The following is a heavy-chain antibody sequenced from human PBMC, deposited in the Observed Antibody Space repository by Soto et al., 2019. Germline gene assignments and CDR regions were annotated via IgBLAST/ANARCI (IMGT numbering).Heavy chain of an antibody. Sequence: ASVKVSCKASGYTFTGYYMHWVRQAPGQGLEWMGIINPSGGSTSYAQKFQGRVTMTRDTSTSTVYMELSSLRSEDTAVYYCARGIVVVVAATRDYYGMDVWGQGTTVTVSS. CDR1: GYTFTGYY. CDR2: INPSGGST. D-gene: IGHD2-15*01. V-gene: IGHV1-46*01. J-gene: IGHJ6*02. CDR3: ARGIVVVVAATRDYYGMDV.